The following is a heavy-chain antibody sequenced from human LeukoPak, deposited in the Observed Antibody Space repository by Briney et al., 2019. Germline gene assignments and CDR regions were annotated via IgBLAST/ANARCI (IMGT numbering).Heavy chain of an antibody. J-gene: IGHJ4*02. CDR2: VHLSWAS. CDR1: GGSILTTNW. Sequence: AGTLSLTCAASGGSILTTNWWSWLRQPPRKGLGLIGEVHLSWASNYNPSLKRLFNISIDNSKNQLSLELTSVTAADTAIDYCTRESGALSPFGFWGQGTLVTVS. V-gene: IGHV4-4*02. CDR3: TRESGALSPFGF. D-gene: IGHD3-3*01.